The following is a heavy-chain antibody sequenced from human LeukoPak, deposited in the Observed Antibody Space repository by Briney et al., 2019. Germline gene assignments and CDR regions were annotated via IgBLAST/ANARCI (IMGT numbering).Heavy chain of an antibody. D-gene: IGHD1-26*01. CDR3: AREGLYPALNVGFY. V-gene: IGHV3-7*01. Sequence: GGSLRLSCAASGFTFSSYAMSWVRQAPGKGLEWVANIKQDGSEKYYVDSVKGRFTISRDNAKNSLYLQMNSLRAEDTAVYYCAREGLYPALNVGFYWGQGTLVTVSS. CDR1: GFTFSSYA. CDR2: IKQDGSEK. J-gene: IGHJ4*02.